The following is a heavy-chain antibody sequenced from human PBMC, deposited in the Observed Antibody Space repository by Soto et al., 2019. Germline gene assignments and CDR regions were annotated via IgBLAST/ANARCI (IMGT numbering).Heavy chain of an antibody. D-gene: IGHD3-22*01. CDR3: SRQIYDSDTGPNFQYYFDS. J-gene: IGHJ4*02. CDR1: GYSFAGYW. Sequence: GASLKISCKGSGYSFAGYWITWVRQKPGKGLEWMGRIDPSDSQTYYSPSFRGHVTISVTKSITTVFLQWSSLRASDTAMYYCSRQIYDSDTGPNFQYYFDSWGQGTPVTVSS. V-gene: IGHV5-10-1*01. CDR2: IDPSDSQT.